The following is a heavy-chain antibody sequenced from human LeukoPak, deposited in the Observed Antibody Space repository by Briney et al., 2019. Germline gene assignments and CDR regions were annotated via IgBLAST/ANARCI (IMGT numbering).Heavy chain of an antibody. CDR3: AKGRAYCSGGSCYYYYGMDV. CDR1: GFAFTSSA. V-gene: IGHV3-23*01. Sequence: GGSLRLSCAASGFAFTSSAMSWVRQAPGKGLEWISAISGSGGSTYYADSVKGRFTISRDNSENTLYLQMNSLRAEDTAVYYCAKGRAYCSGGSCYYYYGMDVWGQGTTVTVSS. CDR2: ISGSGGST. D-gene: IGHD2-15*01. J-gene: IGHJ6*02.